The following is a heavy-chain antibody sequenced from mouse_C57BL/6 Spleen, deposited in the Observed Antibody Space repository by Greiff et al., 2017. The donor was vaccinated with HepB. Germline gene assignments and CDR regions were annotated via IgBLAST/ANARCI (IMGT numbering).Heavy chain of an antibody. CDR2: IDPSDSET. Sequence: QVQLQQPGAELVRPGSSVKLSCKASGYTFTSYWMHWVKQRPIQGLEWIGNIDPSDSETHYNQKFKDKATLTVEKSSSTAYMQLSSLTSEDSAVYYCARGVHWDRGDYFDYWGQGTTLTVSS. J-gene: IGHJ2*01. V-gene: IGHV1-52*01. CDR1: GYTFTSYW. CDR3: ARGVHWDRGDYFDY. D-gene: IGHD4-1*01.